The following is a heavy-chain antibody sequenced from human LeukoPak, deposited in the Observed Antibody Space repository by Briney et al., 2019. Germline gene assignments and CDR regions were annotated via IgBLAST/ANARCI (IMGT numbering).Heavy chain of an antibody. V-gene: IGHV3-9*01. CDR3: AKDLVGRCSSTSCYLYAFDI. D-gene: IGHD2-2*01. J-gene: IGHJ3*02. CDR1: GFTFADYS. Sequence: PGRSLRPSCAPAGFTFADYSMRWVRQAPRNCLGWVAGISWNIGRIGYADSVKSRFTISRDNAKNSLYLQMNSLRAEDTALYYCAKDLVGRCSSTSCYLYAFDIWGQGTMVTVSS. CDR2: ISWNIGRI.